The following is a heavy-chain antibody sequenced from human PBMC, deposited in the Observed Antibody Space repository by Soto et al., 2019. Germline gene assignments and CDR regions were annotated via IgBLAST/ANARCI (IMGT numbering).Heavy chain of an antibody. CDR2: IYYSGST. Sequence: SETLSLTCTVSGGSISSGDYYWSWIRQPPGKGLEWIGYIYYSGSTYYNPSLKRRITISVDTSKNQFSLKLSSLTAADTAVYYCARVLFLPVAGKSEGWFDPWGQGTLVTVSS. D-gene: IGHD6-19*01. CDR3: ARVLFLPVAGKSEGWFDP. J-gene: IGHJ5*02. V-gene: IGHV4-30-4*01. CDR1: GGSISSGDYY.